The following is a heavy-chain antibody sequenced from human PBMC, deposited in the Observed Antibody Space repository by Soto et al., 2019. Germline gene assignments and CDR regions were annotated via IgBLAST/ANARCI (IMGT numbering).Heavy chain of an antibody. CDR2: ISSSGLTT. Sequence: GGSLRLSCQAPGFNFRMYEMHWVRKAPGKGLEWVSYISSSGLTTYYADFAEGRFTISRDNAKDSLYLHLNSLRVGDTAVYYCARYGTRGDWWGLGTQVTVYS. CDR1: GFNFRMYE. J-gene: IGHJ5*01. CDR3: ARYGTRGDW. V-gene: IGHV3-48*03. D-gene: IGHD3-10*01.